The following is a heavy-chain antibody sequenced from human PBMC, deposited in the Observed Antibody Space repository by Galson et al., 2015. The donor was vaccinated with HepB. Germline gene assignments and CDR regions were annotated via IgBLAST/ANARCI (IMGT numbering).Heavy chain of an antibody. CDR2: ISGSGGST. D-gene: IGHD3-3*01. V-gene: IGHV3-23*01. CDR1: GFTFSGYA. J-gene: IGHJ6*02. CDR3: AKGGLYDGWKDLEWLWYYYYYGTDV. Sequence: SLRLSCAASGFTFSGYAMSWVRQAPGKGLEWVSAISGSGGSTYYADSVKGRFTISRDNSKNTLYLQMNSLRAEDTAVYYCAKGGLYDGWKDLEWLWYYYYYGTDVWGQGTTVTVSS.